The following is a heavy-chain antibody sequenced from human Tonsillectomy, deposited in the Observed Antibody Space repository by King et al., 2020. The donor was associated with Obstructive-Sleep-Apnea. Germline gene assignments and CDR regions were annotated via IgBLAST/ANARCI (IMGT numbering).Heavy chain of an antibody. CDR2: ISYDGRNK. V-gene: IGHV3-30*04. Sequence: HVQLVESGGGVVQPGRSLRLSCAASGFTFSNYAMHWVRQAPGKGLEWVAVISYDGRNKYYADSVKGRFTISRDSSKNTLNLQMNSLRAEDTAVYYCARDRRGGGWHPADQKFDSWGQGTLVTVSS. CDR3: ARDRRGGGWHPADQKFDS. J-gene: IGHJ4*02. CDR1: GFTFSNYA. D-gene: IGHD6-19*01.